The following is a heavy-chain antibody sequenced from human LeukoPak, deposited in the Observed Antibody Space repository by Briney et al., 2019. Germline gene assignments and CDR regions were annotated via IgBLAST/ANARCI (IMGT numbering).Heavy chain of an antibody. D-gene: IGHD2-2*01. CDR2: IGGSGGTT. CDR3: PKGYCASTTCYARFEN. J-gene: IGHJ4*02. Sequence: GGSLRLSCAASGFTFSSYAMSWVGQAPGKGLDWVSSIGGSGGTTFYADSVKGRFTISRDNSKNTLFLQMSSLRAEDTAVYYCPKGYCASTTCYARFENWGQGTLVTVSS. CDR1: GFTFSSYA. V-gene: IGHV3-23*01.